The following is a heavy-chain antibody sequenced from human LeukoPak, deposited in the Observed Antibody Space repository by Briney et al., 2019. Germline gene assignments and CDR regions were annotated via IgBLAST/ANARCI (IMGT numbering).Heavy chain of an antibody. D-gene: IGHD5-24*01. J-gene: IGHJ6*03. V-gene: IGHV3-48*01. CDR2: ISSSSSTI. CDR1: GFTFSSYS. Sequence: GGSLRLSCAASGFTFSSYSMNWVRQAPGKGLEWVSYISSSSSTIYYADSVKGRFTISRDNAKNSLYLQMNSLRAEDTAVYYCARDAEGRDGYNYDYYYYMDVWGKGTTVTVSS. CDR3: ARDAEGRDGYNYDYYYYMDV.